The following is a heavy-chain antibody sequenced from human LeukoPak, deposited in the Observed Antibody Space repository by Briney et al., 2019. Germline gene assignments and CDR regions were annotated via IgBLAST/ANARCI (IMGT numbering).Heavy chain of an antibody. V-gene: IGHV1-2*02. CDR3: ARDLRYYDILTGYPH. CDR2: INPNSGGT. Sequence: ASVKVPCKASGYTFTGYYMHWVRQAPGQGLEWMGWINPNSGGTNYAQKFQGRVTMTRDTSISTAYMELSRLRSDDTAVYYCARDLRYYDILTGYPHWGQGTLVTVSS. J-gene: IGHJ4*02. D-gene: IGHD3-9*01. CDR1: GYTFTGYY.